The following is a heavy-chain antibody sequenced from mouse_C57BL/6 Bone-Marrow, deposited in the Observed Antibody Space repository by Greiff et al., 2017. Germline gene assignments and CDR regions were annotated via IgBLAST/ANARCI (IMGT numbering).Heavy chain of an antibody. CDR1: GYTFTTYP. J-gene: IGHJ4*01. CDR2: FHPYNDDT. CDR3: ARRGYYGSSQYYYAMDY. V-gene: IGHV1-47*01. Sequence: VQLQQSGAELVKPGASVKMSCKASGYTFTTYPIEWMKQNHGKSLEWIGNFHPYNDDTKYNEKFKGKATLTVEKSSSTVYLELSRLTSDDSAVYYCARRGYYGSSQYYYAMDYWGQGTSVTVSS. D-gene: IGHD1-1*01.